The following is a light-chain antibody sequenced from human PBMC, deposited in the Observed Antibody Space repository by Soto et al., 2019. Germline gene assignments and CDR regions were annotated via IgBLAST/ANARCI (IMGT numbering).Light chain of an antibody. CDR3: QQFTSYSSLT. V-gene: IGKV1-5*01. CDR2: DAS. CDR1: QNIGRW. J-gene: IGKJ3*01. Sequence: DIQMTQSPSTLSASVGDTVTITCRASQNIGRWLAWYQQKPGKAPKLLIYDASNLESGVPSRISGSGFGTEFTLTISSLQPDDFATYYCQQFTSYSSLTFGPGTKVHIK.